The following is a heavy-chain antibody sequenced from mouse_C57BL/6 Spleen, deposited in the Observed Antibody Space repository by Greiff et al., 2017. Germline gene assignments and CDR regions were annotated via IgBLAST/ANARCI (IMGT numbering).Heavy chain of an antibody. Sequence: QVQLQQSGAELVRPGTSVKVSCKASGYAFTNYLIEWVKQRPGQGLEWIGVINPGSGGTNYNEKFKGKATLTADKSSSTAYMQLSSLTSEDSAVYFCAREGVYYGSGVYAMDYWGQGTSVTVSS. D-gene: IGHD1-1*01. V-gene: IGHV1-54*01. CDR3: AREGVYYGSGVYAMDY. J-gene: IGHJ4*01. CDR1: GYAFTNYL. CDR2: INPGSGGT.